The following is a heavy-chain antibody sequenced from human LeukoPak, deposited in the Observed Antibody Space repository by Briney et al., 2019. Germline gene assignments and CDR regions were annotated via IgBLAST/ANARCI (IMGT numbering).Heavy chain of an antibody. CDR2: FDPEDGET. V-gene: IGHV1-24*01. Sequence: ASVKVSCKASGYTFTSYYMHWVRQAPGQGLEWMGGFDPEDGETIYAQKFQGRVTMTEDTSTDTAYMELSSQRSEDTAVYYCATTSYCSSTSRYSDYPYYYYGMDVWGQGTAVTVSS. CDR3: ATTSYCSSTSRYSDYPYYYYGMDV. J-gene: IGHJ6*02. CDR1: GYTFTSYY. D-gene: IGHD2-2*01.